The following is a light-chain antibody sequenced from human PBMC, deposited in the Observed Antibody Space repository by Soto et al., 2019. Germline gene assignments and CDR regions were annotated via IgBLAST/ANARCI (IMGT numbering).Light chain of an antibody. CDR2: DAS. J-gene: IGKJ5*01. CDR1: QTVSSY. V-gene: IGKV3-11*01. CDR3: QQRSTSIT. Sequence: IVLTQSPATLSLWPGETAILSCRASQTVSSYLSWYQHKPGQAPRLLIYDASKRAPGIPARFSGSGSGTDFTPTSSSLEPEDFAVYYCQQRSTSITFGQGTRLEIE.